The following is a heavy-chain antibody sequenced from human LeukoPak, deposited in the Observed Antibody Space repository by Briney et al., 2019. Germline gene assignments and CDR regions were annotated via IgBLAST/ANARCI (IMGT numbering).Heavy chain of an antibody. CDR3: ARVRTSPQYYYYGMDV. CDR2: IWYDGSNK. CDR1: GFTFSSYG. V-gene: IGHV3-33*01. J-gene: IGHJ6*02. Sequence: GGSLRLSCAASGFTFSSYGMHWDRQAPGKGLEGVAVIWYDGSNKYYADSVKGRFTISRDNAKNSLYLQMNSLRAEDTAVYYCARVRTSPQYYYYGMDVWGQGTTVTVSS.